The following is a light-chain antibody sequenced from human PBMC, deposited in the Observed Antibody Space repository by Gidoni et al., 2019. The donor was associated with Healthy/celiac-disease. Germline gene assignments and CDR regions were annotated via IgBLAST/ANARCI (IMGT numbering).Light chain of an antibody. Sequence: QSALTQPASVSGSPGQSITISCTGTSSDVGVYNYVSWYQQHPGKAPKLMIYEVSNQPSGISNRFSGSKSANTASLTISGLQAEDEADYYCTSYTTTGTVVFGGGTKLTVL. CDR3: TSYTTTGTVV. V-gene: IGLV2-14*01. J-gene: IGLJ2*01. CDR2: EVS. CDR1: SSDVGVYNY.